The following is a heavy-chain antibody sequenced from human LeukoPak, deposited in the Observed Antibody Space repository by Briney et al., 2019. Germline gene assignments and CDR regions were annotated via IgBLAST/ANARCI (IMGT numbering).Heavy chain of an antibody. V-gene: IGHV1-3*01. CDR3: ATRAVAGTHLTY. CDR2: INAGNGNT. J-gene: IGHJ4*02. D-gene: IGHD6-19*01. CDR1: GYTFTSYA. Sequence: GASVKVSCKASGYTFTSYAMHWVRQAPGQRLEWMGWINAGNGNTKYSQKFQGRVTITRDTSASTAYMELSSLRSEDTAVYYCATRAVAGTHLTYWGQGTLVTVFS.